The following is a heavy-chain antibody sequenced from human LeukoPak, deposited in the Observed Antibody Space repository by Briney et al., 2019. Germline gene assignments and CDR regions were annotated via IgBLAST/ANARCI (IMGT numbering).Heavy chain of an antibody. CDR2: ISYDGSNK. D-gene: IGHD3-22*01. J-gene: IGHJ4*02. V-gene: IGHV3-30*18. CDR3: AKLNYYDSSGYSYDDY. Sequence: GGSLRLSCAASGFTFSSHGMHWVRQAPGKGLGWVAVISYDGSNKYYADSVKGRFTISRDNSKNTLYLQMNSLRAEDTAVYYCAKLNYYDSSGYSYDDYWGQGTLVTVSS. CDR1: GFTFSSHG.